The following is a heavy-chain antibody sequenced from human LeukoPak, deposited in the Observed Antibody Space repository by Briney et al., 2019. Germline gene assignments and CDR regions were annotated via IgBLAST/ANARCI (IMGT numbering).Heavy chain of an antibody. V-gene: IGHV3-23*01. J-gene: IGHJ4*02. D-gene: IGHD6-6*01. CDR1: GFTFSSYA. CDR3: AKGGKYSSSSLGFDY. Sequence: GGSLRLSCAASGFTFSSYAMSWVRQAPGKGLEWVSAISGSGGSTYYADSVKGRFTISRDNSKNTLYLQMNSLRAEDTAVYYCAKGGKYSSSSLGFDYWGQGTLVTVSS. CDR2: ISGSGGST.